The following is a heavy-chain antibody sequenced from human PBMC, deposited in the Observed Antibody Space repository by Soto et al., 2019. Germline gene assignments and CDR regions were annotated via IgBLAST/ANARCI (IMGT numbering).Heavy chain of an antibody. D-gene: IGHD3-16*02. CDR1: GFTFNDYY. V-gene: IGHV3-11*01. J-gene: IGHJ6*02. CDR3: AKGYVWGSYRPSMDV. Sequence: PGGSLRLSCAASGFTFNDYYMSWIRQAPGKGLEWVSYISSSGTTIYYADSVKGRFTISRDNARNSLFLQMSSLRAEDTAVYYSAKGYVWGSYRPSMDVWGHGTTVTVSS. CDR2: ISSSGTTI.